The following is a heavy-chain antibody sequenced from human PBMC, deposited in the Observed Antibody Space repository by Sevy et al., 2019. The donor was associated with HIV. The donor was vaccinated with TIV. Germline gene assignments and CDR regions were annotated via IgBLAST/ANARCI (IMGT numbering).Heavy chain of an antibody. J-gene: IGHJ5*02. Sequence: SETLSLTCTVSSGSISSYYWSWIRQPPGKGLEYIGYIHSSGTTNYNPSLKSRVTISVDTSKNQFSLNLSSVTAVDTAVYYCTRAPPVRSGDDSLNWFDPWGQGTLVTVSS. CDR2: IHSSGTT. CDR1: SGSISSYY. D-gene: IGHD5-12*01. V-gene: IGHV4-59*01. CDR3: TRAPPVRSGDDSLNWFDP.